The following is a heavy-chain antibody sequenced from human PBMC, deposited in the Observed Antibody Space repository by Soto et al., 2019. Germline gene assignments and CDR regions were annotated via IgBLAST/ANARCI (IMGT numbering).Heavy chain of an antibody. CDR3: AAYCSSSICPADHYFALEV. CDR1: DGSVFTCY. J-gene: IGHJ6*02. D-gene: IGHD2-2*01. CDR2: ISDGGST. Sequence: XTLSLPCKVSDGSVFTCYWNWIRQSPGKGLELIGYISDGGSTNYNPSLKSRVTISVDTSKKQVSMKLTSVSAPDPARYFCAAYCSSSICPADHYFALEVWGQGNPVTVSS. V-gene: IGHV4-59*02.